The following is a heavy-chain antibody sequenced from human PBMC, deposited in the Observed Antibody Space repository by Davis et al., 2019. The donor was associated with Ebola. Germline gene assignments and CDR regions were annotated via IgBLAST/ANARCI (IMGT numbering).Heavy chain of an antibody. J-gene: IGHJ4*02. Sequence: PGGSLRLSCAASGFTFSSYWMSWVRQAPGKGLEWVAVLYSSTTSYADSVKGRFTVSRDESDNTLNLQMNSLKVEDTAVYYCARWKIGHEYIDYWGQGTQVTVS. V-gene: IGHV3-23*03. CDR3: ARWKIGHEYIDY. CDR1: GFTFSSYW. D-gene: IGHD4-23*01. CDR2: LYSSTT.